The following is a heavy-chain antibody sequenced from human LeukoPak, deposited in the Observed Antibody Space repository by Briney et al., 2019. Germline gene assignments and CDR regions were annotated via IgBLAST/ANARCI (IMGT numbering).Heavy chain of an antibody. D-gene: IGHD3-3*01. CDR3: ASSTIFGPFDY. J-gene: IGHJ4*02. V-gene: IGHV3-30-3*01. Sequence: GGSLRLSCAASGLTFSSYAMHWVRQAPGKGLEWVAVISYDGSNKYYADSVKGRFTISRDNSKNTLYLQMNSLRAEDTAVYYCASSTIFGPFDYWGQGTLVTVSS. CDR2: ISYDGSNK. CDR1: GLTFSSYA.